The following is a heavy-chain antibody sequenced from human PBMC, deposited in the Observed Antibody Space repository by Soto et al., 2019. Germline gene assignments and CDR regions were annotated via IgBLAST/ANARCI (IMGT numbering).Heavy chain of an antibody. CDR1: GFLFTSYD. Sequence: GGSLRLACAASGFLFTSYDMHWVRQAPGKGLEWMALILHDGSAEYYADSVKGRFTISRDNAKNSLYLQMNRLRAEDTAVYYCARDQGDIVVVPAAMSDYYGMDVWGQGTTVTVSS. D-gene: IGHD2-2*01. CDR2: ILHDGSAE. V-gene: IGHV3-30*03. J-gene: IGHJ6*02. CDR3: ARDQGDIVVVPAAMSDYYGMDV.